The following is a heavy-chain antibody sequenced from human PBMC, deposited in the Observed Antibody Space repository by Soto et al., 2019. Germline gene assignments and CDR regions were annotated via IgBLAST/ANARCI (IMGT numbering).Heavy chain of an antibody. V-gene: IGHV1-3*01. CDR1: GYTFTSYA. CDR2: INAGNGNT. CDR3: ARGPGRADAFDI. J-gene: IGHJ3*02. Sequence: ASVKVSCKASGYTFTSYAMHWVRQAPGQRLEWMGWINAGNGNTKYSQKFQGRVTITRDTSANTAYMGLSSLRSEDTALYYCARGPGRADAFDIWGQGTMVTVSS.